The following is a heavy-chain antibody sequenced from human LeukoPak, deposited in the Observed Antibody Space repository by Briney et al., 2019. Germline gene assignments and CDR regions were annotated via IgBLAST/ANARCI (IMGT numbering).Heavy chain of an antibody. Sequence: GGSLRLSCAASGFTFSSYAMSWVRQAPGKGLEWVSAISGSGGSTYYADSVKGRFTISRDNSKNTLYLQMNSLRAEDTAVYYCAKEYYYDSSGYDPQPPVDPWGQGTLVTVSS. CDR1: GFTFSSYA. D-gene: IGHD3-22*01. CDR3: AKEYYYDSSGYDPQPPVDP. V-gene: IGHV3-23*01. CDR2: ISGSGGST. J-gene: IGHJ5*02.